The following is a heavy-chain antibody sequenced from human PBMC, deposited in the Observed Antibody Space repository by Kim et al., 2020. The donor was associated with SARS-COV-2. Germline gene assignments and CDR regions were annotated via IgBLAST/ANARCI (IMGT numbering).Heavy chain of an antibody. J-gene: IGHJ5*02. CDR3: AKDGVYRRTTGSNWLDP. V-gene: IGHV3-30*02. D-gene: IGHD1-1*01. Sequence: VTHRFTICRDNSKNTLSLQMNSLRAEDTAVYYCAKDGVYRRTTGSNWLDPWGQGTLVTVSS.